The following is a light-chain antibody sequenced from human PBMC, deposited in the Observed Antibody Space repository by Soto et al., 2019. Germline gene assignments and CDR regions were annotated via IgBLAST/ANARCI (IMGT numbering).Light chain of an antibody. J-gene: IGKJ2*01. CDR1: QDISNY. CDR3: QQYDNLPPYT. V-gene: IGKV1-33*01. CDR2: DAS. Sequence: DIQMTQFPSSLSASVGDRVTITCQASQDISNYLNWYQQKPGKAPKLLIYDASNLETGVPSRFXGSGSGTDFTFTISSLQPEDIATYYCQQYDNLPPYTFGQGTKLEIK.